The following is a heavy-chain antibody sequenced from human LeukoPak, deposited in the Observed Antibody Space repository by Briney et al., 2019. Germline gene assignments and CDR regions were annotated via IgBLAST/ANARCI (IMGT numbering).Heavy chain of an antibody. CDR2: IYYTGST. Sequence: SETLSLTCAVYGGSFSGYYWSWIRQPPGKGLEWIGYIYYTGSTNYNPSLKSRVTISLDTSKNQFSLKVTSVTAADTAVYYCARHRDLWGQGTTVTVSS. J-gene: IGHJ6*02. CDR1: GGSFSGYY. V-gene: IGHV4-59*08. CDR3: ARHRDL.